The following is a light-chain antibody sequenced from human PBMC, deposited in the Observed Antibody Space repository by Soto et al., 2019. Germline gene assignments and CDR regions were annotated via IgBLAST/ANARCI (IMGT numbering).Light chain of an antibody. CDR3: QQRSNWPPIT. CDR1: QSVSSTY. Sequence: IVFTQSPGTLSLTLGEGATLSCRAIQSVSSTYLAWYQQKPGQAPRLLIYDASNRATGIPARFSGSGSGTDFTLTISSLEPEDFAVYYCQQRSNWPPITFGQGTRLETK. V-gene: IGKV3-11*01. J-gene: IGKJ5*01. CDR2: DAS.